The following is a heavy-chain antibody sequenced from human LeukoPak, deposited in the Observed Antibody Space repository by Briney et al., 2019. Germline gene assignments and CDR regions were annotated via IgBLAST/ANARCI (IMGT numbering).Heavy chain of an antibody. Sequence: SETLSLTCTVSGGSISSYYWSWIRQPPGKGLEWIGNIFYSGSPNYNPSLKSRVTVSFDTSKNQFSLNLSSVTAAYTAVYYCARVGHSTASGPYDYWGQGTLVSVSS. J-gene: IGHJ4*02. V-gene: IGHV4-59*08. CDR1: GGSISSYY. CDR3: ARVGHSTASGPYDY. CDR2: IFYSGSP. D-gene: IGHD2-2*01.